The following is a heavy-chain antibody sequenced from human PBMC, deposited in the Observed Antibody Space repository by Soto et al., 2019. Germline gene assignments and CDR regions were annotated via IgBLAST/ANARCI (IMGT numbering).Heavy chain of an antibody. J-gene: IGHJ5*02. V-gene: IGHV3-11*01. D-gene: IGHD5-12*01. CDR3: ARDHRDVDLFWFDP. Sequence: GGSLSLSCAASGFTFSDYYMSWIRQAPGKGLEWVSYISRSGSTIYYADSVKGRFTISRDNAKNSLYLQMNSLRAEDTAVYYCARDHRDVDLFWFDPWGQGTLVTVSS. CDR1: GFTFSDYY. CDR2: ISRSGSTI.